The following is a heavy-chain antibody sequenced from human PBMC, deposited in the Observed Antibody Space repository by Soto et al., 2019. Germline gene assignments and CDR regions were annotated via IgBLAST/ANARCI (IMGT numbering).Heavy chain of an antibody. CDR2: INAGNGNT. CDR1: GYTFTSYA. J-gene: IGHJ6*02. V-gene: IGHV1-3*01. D-gene: IGHD3-3*01. CDR3: ARDSNPIFGVVIPGMDV. Sequence: ASVKVSCKASGYTFTSYAMHWVRQAPGQRLEWMGWINAGNGNTKYSQKFQGRVTITRDTSASTAYMELSSLRSEDTAVYYCARDSNPIFGVVIPGMDVWGQGTTVTVSS.